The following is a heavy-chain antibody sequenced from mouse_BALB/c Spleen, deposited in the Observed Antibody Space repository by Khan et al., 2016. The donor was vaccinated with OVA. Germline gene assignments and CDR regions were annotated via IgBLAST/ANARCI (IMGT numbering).Heavy chain of an antibody. V-gene: IGHV3-5*02. J-gene: IGHJ1*01. CDR3: ARDYGSLYGYFDV. CDR1: GISITSGNYR. CDR2: IYYSGTV. D-gene: IGHD1-1*01. Sequence: QLEESGPGLVKPSQTVSLTCTVTGISITSGNYRWSWIRQFPGNKLEWIGNIYYSGTVTYNPSLTSRTPITRDTSQNTFFLEMNSLTAEDTTTYYCARDYGSLYGYFDVWGAGTTVTVSS.